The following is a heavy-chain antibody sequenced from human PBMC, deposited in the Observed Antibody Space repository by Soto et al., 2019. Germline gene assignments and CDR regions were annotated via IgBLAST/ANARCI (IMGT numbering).Heavy chain of an antibody. V-gene: IGHV3-20*04. CDR3: VSVHRCGYEYGDFGDS. J-gene: IGHJ5*01. Sequence: EVQLVESGGGVVRPGGSLRLACVVSGFSLDEYGMSCVRQAPGKGPEWVSGMHLNGNSTGYADSVKGRFTLSRDEAKNSLYLQMIGLRAEDTAFYYCVSVHRCGYEYGDFGDSWGHGTLVTVSS. D-gene: IGHD4-17*01. CDR1: GFSLDEYG. CDR2: MHLNGNST.